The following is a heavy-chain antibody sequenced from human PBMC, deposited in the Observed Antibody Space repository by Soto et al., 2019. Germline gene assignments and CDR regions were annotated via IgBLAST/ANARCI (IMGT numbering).Heavy chain of an antibody. CDR1: GGTFSSYA. D-gene: IGHD3-22*01. CDR2: IIPIFGTA. Sequence: ASVKVSCKASGGTFSSYAISWVRQAPGQGLEWMGGIIPIFGTANYAQKFQGRVTITADESTSTAYMELSSLRSEDTAVYYCARGLHCYDSSGYYAFGYWGQGTLVTVSS. J-gene: IGHJ4*02. V-gene: IGHV1-69*13. CDR3: ARGLHCYDSSGYYAFGY.